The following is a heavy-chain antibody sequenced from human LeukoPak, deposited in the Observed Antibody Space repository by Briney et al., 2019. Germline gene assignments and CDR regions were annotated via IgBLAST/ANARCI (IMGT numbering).Heavy chain of an antibody. D-gene: IGHD3-22*01. Sequence: GGSLRLSCAASGVTFSSYGVHWVRQAPGKGLEWVAVISSDGSNKYYADSVKGRFTISRDNSKNTLYLQMNSLRAEDTAVYYCTTGTYYYDSSDYYGAFDIWGQGTMVTVSS. V-gene: IGHV3-30*03. CDR2: ISSDGSNK. CDR3: TTGTYYYDSSDYYGAFDI. CDR1: GVTFSSYG. J-gene: IGHJ3*02.